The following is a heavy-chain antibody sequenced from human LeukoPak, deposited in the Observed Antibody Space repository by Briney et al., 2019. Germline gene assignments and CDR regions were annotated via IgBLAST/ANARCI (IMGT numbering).Heavy chain of an antibody. CDR3: ARVSYDSSGRNWFDP. D-gene: IGHD3-22*01. CDR2: IYTSGST. CDR1: GGSISSYY. J-gene: IGHJ5*02. V-gene: IGHV4-4*07. Sequence: SETLSLTCTVSGGSISSYYWSWIRQPAGKGLEWIGRIYTSGSTNYNPSLKSRVTMSVDTSKNQFSLKLSSVTAVDTAVYYCARVSYDSSGRNWFDPWGQGTLVTVSS.